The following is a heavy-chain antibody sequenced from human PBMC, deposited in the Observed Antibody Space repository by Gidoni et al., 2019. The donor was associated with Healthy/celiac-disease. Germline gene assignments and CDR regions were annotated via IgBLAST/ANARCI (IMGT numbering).Heavy chain of an antibody. Sequence: SISSSSYYWGWIRQPPGKGLEWIGSIYYSGSTYYNPSLKSRVTISVDTSKNQFSLKLSSVTAADTAVYYCARLNMNDQDFDYWGQGTLVTVSS. V-gene: IGHV4-39*01. D-gene: IGHD3-22*01. CDR1: SISSSSYY. J-gene: IGHJ4*02. CDR2: IYYSGST. CDR3: ARLNMNDQDFDY.